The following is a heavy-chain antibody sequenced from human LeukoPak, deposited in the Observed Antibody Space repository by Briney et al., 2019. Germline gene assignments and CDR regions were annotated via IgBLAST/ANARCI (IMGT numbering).Heavy chain of an antibody. Sequence: GGSLRLSCAASGFTFSSYAMHWVRQAPGKGLEWAAVISYDGSNKYYADSVKGRFTISRDNSKNTLYLQMNSLRAEDTAVYYCARPYYDILTGYYTGGIDYWGQGTLVTVSS. D-gene: IGHD3-9*01. CDR1: GFTFSSYA. CDR2: ISYDGSNK. CDR3: ARPYYDILTGYYTGGIDY. V-gene: IGHV3-30*04. J-gene: IGHJ4*02.